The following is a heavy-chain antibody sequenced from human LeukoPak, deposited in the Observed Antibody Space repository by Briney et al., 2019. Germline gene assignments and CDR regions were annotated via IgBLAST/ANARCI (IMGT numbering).Heavy chain of an antibody. Sequence: ASVKVSCKVSGYTLTELSMHWVRQATGQGLEWMGWMNPNSGNTGYAQKFQGRVTMTRNTSISTAYMELSSLRSEDTAVYYCARGDPHIRYGKQPPTDYWGQGTLVTVSS. D-gene: IGHD2-21*01. CDR3: ARGDPHIRYGKQPPTDY. J-gene: IGHJ4*02. CDR1: GYTLTELS. CDR2: MNPNSGNT. V-gene: IGHV1-8*01.